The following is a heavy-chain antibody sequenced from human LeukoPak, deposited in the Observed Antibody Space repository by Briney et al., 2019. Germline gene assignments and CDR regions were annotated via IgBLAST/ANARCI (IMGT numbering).Heavy chain of an antibody. CDR3: ARVGRSGWTVDY. D-gene: IGHD6-19*01. V-gene: IGHV3-48*04. CDR1: GFDFSTYS. Sequence: GGSLRLSSAASGFDFSTYSIDWVRQAPGKGLEWVSYISSSSSNIYHADSVKGRFTISRDNAKNSLHLQMNSLRAGDTAVYYCARVGRSGWTVDYWGQGTLVTVSS. CDR2: ISSSSSNI. J-gene: IGHJ4*02.